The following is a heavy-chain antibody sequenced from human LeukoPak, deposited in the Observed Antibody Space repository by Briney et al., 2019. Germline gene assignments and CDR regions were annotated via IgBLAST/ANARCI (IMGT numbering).Heavy chain of an antibody. D-gene: IGHD4-23*01. Sequence: PGGSLRLSCAASGFTLSTSWMHWVRQTPGKGLVWVSRIESDGSGTTYADSVKGRFTISRYNAKNTLYLQMSSLRAEDTAVYYCARRGNSDHYYAMYVWGQGTTVTVSS. V-gene: IGHV3-74*03. J-gene: IGHJ6*02. CDR3: ARRGNSDHYYAMYV. CDR1: GFTLSTSW. CDR2: IESDGSGT.